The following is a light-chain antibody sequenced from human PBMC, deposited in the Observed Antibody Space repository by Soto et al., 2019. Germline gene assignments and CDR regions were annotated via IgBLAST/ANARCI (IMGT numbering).Light chain of an antibody. V-gene: IGLV2-14*01. CDR1: SSDVGGYNY. CDR2: EVS. CDR3: SSYTSSSTWV. Sequence: QAVLTQPASVSGSPGQSITISCTGTSSDVGGYNYVSWYQQHPGKAPKLMIYEVSNRPSGVSNRFSGSKSGNTASLTISGLQAEDEADYYCSSYTSSSTWVFGGGTKLTGL. J-gene: IGLJ3*02.